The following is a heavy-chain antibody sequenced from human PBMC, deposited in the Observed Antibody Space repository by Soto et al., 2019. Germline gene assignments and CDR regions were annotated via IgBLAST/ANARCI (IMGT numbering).Heavy chain of an antibody. V-gene: IGHV3-33*01. CDR3: ARAEYDFWSGNQIFDY. Sequence: QVQLVESGGGVVQPGRSLRLSCAASGFTFSSYGMHWVRQAPGKGLEWVAVIWYDGSNKYYADSVKGRFTISRDNSKNTLYLQMNSLRAEDTAVYYCARAEYDFWSGNQIFDYWGQGTLVTVSS. CDR1: GFTFSSYG. D-gene: IGHD3-3*01. CDR2: IWYDGSNK. J-gene: IGHJ4*02.